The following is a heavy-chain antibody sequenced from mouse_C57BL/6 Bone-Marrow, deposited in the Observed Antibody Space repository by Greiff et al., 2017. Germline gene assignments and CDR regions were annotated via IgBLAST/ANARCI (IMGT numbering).Heavy chain of an antibody. J-gene: IGHJ2*01. Sequence: QVQLQQPGAELVMPGASVKLSCKASGYTFTSYWMHWVKQVPGQGLEWIGEIDPSDSYTNYNQKFNGKSTLTVDKSSSTADRQLSRLASEDSAVYYCAREGITTVVAHFDYWGQGTTLTVSS. D-gene: IGHD1-1*01. CDR3: AREGITTVVAHFDY. V-gene: IGHV1-69*01. CDR1: GYTFTSYW. CDR2: IDPSDSYT.